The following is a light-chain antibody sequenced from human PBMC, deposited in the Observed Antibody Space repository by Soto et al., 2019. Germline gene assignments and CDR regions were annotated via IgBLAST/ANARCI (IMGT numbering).Light chain of an antibody. CDR3: TSYSRHRVLG. Sequence: QSVLTQPASVSGSLGQSITISCTGTSSDIGGYKYVSWYQQHPGKAPKLIIFEVSNRPSGVSDRFSGSNSGNTASLTISGVQAEDEADYYCTSYSRHRVLGVGGGTK. J-gene: IGLJ2*01. CDR1: SSDIGGYKY. V-gene: IGLV2-14*01. CDR2: EVS.